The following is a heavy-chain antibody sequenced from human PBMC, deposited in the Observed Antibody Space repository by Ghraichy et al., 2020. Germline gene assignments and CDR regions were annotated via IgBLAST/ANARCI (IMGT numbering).Heavy chain of an antibody. V-gene: IGHV1-8*01. J-gene: IGHJ4*02. D-gene: IGHD2/OR15-2a*01. CDR2: MNPNSGNT. Sequence: ASVKVSCKASGYTFTSYDINWVRQATGQGLEWKGWMNPNSGNTGYAQKFQGRVTMTRNTSISTAYMELSSLRSEDTAVYYCARGWAHFLWFEELVGYWGQGTLVTVSS. CDR3: ARGWAHFLWFEELVGY. CDR1: GYTFTSYD.